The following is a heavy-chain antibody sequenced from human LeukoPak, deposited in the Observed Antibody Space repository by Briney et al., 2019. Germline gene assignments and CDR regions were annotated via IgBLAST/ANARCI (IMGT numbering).Heavy chain of an antibody. CDR1: GGSISSSNW. CDR3: ASTGYIVVVPATIEGMDV. J-gene: IGHJ6*02. Sequence: PSETLSLTCAVSGGSISSSNWWSWVRQPPGKGLEWIGEIYHSGSTNYNPSLKSRVTISVDKSKNQFSLKLSSVTAADTAVYYCASTGYIVVVPATIEGMDVWGQGTTVTVSS. V-gene: IGHV4-4*02. CDR2: IYHSGST. D-gene: IGHD2-2*01.